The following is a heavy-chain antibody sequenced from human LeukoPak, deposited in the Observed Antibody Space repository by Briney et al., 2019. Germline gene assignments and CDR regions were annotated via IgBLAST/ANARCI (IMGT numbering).Heavy chain of an antibody. CDR2: ISDSGGRT. D-gene: IGHD3-9*01. J-gene: IGHJ4*02. Sequence: GGSLRLSCAVSGITLSNYGMSRVRQAPGKGLEWVAGISDSGGRTNYADSVKGRFTISRDNPKNTLYLQMNSLRAEDTAVYYCARVGVLRYFDWLLKQTYYFDYWGQGTLVTVSS. CDR3: ARVGVLRYFDWLLKQTYYFDY. CDR1: GITLSNYG. V-gene: IGHV3-23*01.